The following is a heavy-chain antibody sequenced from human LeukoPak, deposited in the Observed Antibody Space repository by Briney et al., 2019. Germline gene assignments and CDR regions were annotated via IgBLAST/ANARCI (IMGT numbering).Heavy chain of an antibody. J-gene: IGHJ3*02. CDR3: ARVGSGWYSSGAFDI. V-gene: IGHV3-23*01. CDR1: GFTLSSYA. CDR2: ISDSGNT. Sequence: GGSLRLSCAASGFTLSSYAMSWVRQAPGKGLEWVSAISDSGNTYHADSVKGRFTISRDSSKNTLFLQMNSLRAEDTAVYYCARVGSGWYSSGAFDIWGQGTMVTVSS. D-gene: IGHD6-19*01.